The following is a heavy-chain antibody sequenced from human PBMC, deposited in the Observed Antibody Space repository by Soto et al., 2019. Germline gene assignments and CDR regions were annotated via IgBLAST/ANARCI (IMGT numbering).Heavy chain of an antibody. V-gene: IGHV3-49*03. CDR2: IRSKAYGGTT. CDR1: GFTFGDYA. CDR3: TIQSYDSSGYYTHPFDY. D-gene: IGHD3-22*01. Sequence: LRLSCTASGFTFGDYAMSWFRQAPGKGLEWVGFIRSKAYGGTTEYAASVKGRFTISRDDSKSIAYLQMNSLKTEDTAVYYCTIQSYDSSGYYTHPFDYWGQGTLVTVSS. J-gene: IGHJ4*02.